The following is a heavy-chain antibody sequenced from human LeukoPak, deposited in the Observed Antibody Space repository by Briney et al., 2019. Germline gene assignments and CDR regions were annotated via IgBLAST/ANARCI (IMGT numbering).Heavy chain of an antibody. J-gene: IGHJ4*02. CDR2: IYPGDSDT. CDR3: ARRQGCSSTSCPPDS. Sequence: GESLKISCRGSGYSFTTYWIGWVRQMPGKGLEWMGIIYPGDSDTRYSPSFQGQVTMSADKSINTAYLQWSSLKASDTAMYYCARRQGCSSTSCPPDSWGQGTLITVSS. CDR1: GYSFTTYW. D-gene: IGHD2-2*01. V-gene: IGHV5-51*01.